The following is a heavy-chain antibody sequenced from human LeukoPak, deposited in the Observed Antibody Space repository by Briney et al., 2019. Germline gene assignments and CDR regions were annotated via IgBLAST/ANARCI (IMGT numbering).Heavy chain of an antibody. J-gene: IGHJ6*03. D-gene: IGHD2-2*01. CDR3: ARMHIPESLPSSKYYSFYYLDV. CDR1: GGSISTGTYF. CDR2: LYYSGDT. Sequence: SETLSLTCTVSGGSISTGTYFWGWIRQPPGKGLEWIGSLYYSGDTYYKPSLKSRLTMSMDTSKSQFSLKLSSVTAADTAVYYCARMHIPESLPSSKYYSFYYLDVWGKGTTVAASS. V-gene: IGHV4-39*07.